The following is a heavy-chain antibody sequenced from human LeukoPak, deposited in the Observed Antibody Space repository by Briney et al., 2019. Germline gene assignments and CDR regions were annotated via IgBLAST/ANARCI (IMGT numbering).Heavy chain of an antibody. CDR1: GFTFSDYY. CDR3: ARVQTRFLEWLFPLYYFDY. CDR2: ISSSGSTI. D-gene: IGHD3-3*01. V-gene: IGHV3-11*01. J-gene: IGHJ4*02. Sequence: GGSLRLSCAASGFTFSDYYMSWIRQAPGKGLEWVSYISSSGSTIYYADSVKGRFTISRDNAKNSLYLQMNSLRAEDTAVYYCARVQTRFLEWLFPLYYFDYWGQGTLVTVSS.